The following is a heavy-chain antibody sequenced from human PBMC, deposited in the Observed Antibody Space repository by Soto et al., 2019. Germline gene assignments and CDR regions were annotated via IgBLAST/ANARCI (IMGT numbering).Heavy chain of an antibody. D-gene: IGHD2-2*01. CDR2: IKSKTDGGTT. V-gene: IGHV3-15*01. CDR3: TTDIVVVPAAPIHYYYYGMDV. CDR1: GFTFSNAW. J-gene: IGHJ6*02. Sequence: PGGSLRLSCAASGFTFSNAWMSWVRQAPGKGLEWVGRIKSKTDGGTTDYAAPVKGRFTISRDDSKNTLYLQMNSLKTEDTAVYYCTTDIVVVPAAPIHYYYYGMDVWGQGTTVTV.